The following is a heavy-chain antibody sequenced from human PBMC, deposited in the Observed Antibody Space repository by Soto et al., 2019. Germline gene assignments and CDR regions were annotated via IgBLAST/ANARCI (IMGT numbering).Heavy chain of an antibody. CDR1: GGSFSGYY. CDR2: INHSGST. Sequence: PSETLSLTCAVYGGSFSGYYWSWIRQPPGKGLEWIGEINHSGSTNYNPSLKSRVTISVDTSKNQFSLKLSSVTAADTAVYYGARGDFRLRNDYWGQGTLVTVSS. V-gene: IGHV4-34*01. J-gene: IGHJ4*02. CDR3: ARGDFRLRNDY. D-gene: IGHD5-12*01.